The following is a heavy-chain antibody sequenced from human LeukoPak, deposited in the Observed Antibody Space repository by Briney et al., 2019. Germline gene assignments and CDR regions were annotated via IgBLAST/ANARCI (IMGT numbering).Heavy chain of an antibody. V-gene: IGHV3-48*01. CDR2: INSDSSTI. D-gene: IGHD6-19*01. CDR3: ARSTSGWFAYHY. J-gene: IGHJ4*02. Sequence: KAGGSLRLSCAASGFTFSAYSMTWVRQAPGKGLEWVSYINSDSSTIYYADSVKGRFTISRDNAKNSLFLQMNSLRAEDTAVYYCARSTSGWFAYHYWGQGTLVTVSS. CDR1: GFTFSAYS.